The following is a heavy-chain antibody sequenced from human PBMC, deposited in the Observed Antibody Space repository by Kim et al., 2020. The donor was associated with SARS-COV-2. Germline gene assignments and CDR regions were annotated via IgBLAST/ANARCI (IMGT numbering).Heavy chain of an antibody. CDR2: INHSGST. Sequence: SETLSLTCAVYGGSFSGYYWSWIRQPPGKGLEWIGEINHSGSTNYNPSLKSRVTISVDTSKNQFSLKLSSVTAADTAVYYCARRKTQKGAFDIWGQGTMVTVSS. V-gene: IGHV4-34*01. CDR3: ARRKTQKGAFDI. CDR1: GGSFSGYY. J-gene: IGHJ3*02.